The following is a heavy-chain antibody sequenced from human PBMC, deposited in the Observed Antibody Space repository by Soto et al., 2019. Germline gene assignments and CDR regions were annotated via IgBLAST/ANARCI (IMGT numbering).Heavy chain of an antibody. Sequence: GASVKVSCKAAGGTLSSYAISWVRQAPGQGLEWMGGIIPIFGTANYAQKFQGRVTITADESTSTAYMELSSLRSEDTAVYYCARERGYSYVYYFDYWGQGTLVTVSS. J-gene: IGHJ4*02. CDR3: ARERGYSYVYYFDY. CDR1: GGTLSSYA. D-gene: IGHD5-18*01. V-gene: IGHV1-69*13. CDR2: IIPIFGTA.